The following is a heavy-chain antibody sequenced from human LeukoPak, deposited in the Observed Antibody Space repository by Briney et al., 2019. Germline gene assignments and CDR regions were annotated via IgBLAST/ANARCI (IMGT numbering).Heavy chain of an antibody. CDR1: GGSISSYY. CDR3: ARGLTTVSSYNWFDP. J-gene: IGHJ5*02. Sequence: SETLSLTCTVSGGSISSYYWTWFRQPPGKGLEWIGEINHSGSTNYNPSLKSRVTISVDTSKNQFSLKLSSVTAADTAVYYCARGLTTVSSYNWFDPWGQGTLVTVSS. V-gene: IGHV4-34*01. CDR2: INHSGST. D-gene: IGHD4-4*01.